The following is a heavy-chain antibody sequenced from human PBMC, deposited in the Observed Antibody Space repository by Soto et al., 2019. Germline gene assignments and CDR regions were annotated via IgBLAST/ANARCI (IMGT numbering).Heavy chain of an antibody. CDR3: ARTYSGTYPLPYYFDY. V-gene: IGHV5-51*01. Sequence: PGESLKISCQGSGYSFTKYWIGWVRQMPGKGLEWMGIIYPGDSDARYSPSFQGQVIISADKSINTAYLQWSSLQASDTAIYYCARTYSGTYPLPYYFDYWGQGTLVTVSS. CDR2: IYPGDSDA. D-gene: IGHD1-26*01. CDR1: GYSFTKYW. J-gene: IGHJ4*02.